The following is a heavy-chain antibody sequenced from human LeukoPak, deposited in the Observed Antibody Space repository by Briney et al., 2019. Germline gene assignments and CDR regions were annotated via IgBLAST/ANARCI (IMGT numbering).Heavy chain of an antibody. Sequence: SETLSLTCSVSGGSIASSSYYWGWIRQPPGKGLEWIGSVFRTGTTYYSASLKSRVSISVDASKNAFALKQDSVTAADTAMYFCARRVDFYGSGSLNYFDPWGQGILVSVSS. CDR2: VFRTGTT. CDR3: ARRVDFYGSGSLNYFDP. V-gene: IGHV4-39*02. D-gene: IGHD3-10*01. J-gene: IGHJ5*01. CDR1: GGSIASSSYY.